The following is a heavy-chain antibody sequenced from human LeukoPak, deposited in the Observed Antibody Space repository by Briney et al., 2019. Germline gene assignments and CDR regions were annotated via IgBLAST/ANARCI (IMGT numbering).Heavy chain of an antibody. CDR3: ARDLGIAARRGANYYYYYYMDV. CDR1: GYTFTSYY. D-gene: IGHD6-6*01. V-gene: IGHV1-46*01. Sequence: ASVKVSCKASGYTFTSYYMHWVRQAPGQGLEWMGIINPSGCSTSYAQKFQGRVTMTRDMSTSTVYMELSSLRSEDTAVYYCARDLGIAARRGANYYYYYYMDVWGKGTTVTVSS. J-gene: IGHJ6*03. CDR2: INPSGCST.